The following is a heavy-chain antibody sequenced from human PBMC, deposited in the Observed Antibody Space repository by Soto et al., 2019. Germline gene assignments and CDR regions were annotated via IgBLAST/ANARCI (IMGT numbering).Heavy chain of an antibody. CDR3: ARDPGHSSGFCVSNFS. J-gene: IGHJ5*02. D-gene: IGHD6-19*01. CDR1: GFTFSSYG. CDR2: IWYDGSNK. V-gene: IGHV3-33*01. Sequence: PGGSLRLSCAASGFTFSSYGMHWVRQAPGKGLEWVAVIWYDGSNKYYADSVKGRFTISRDNSKNTLYLQMNSLRAEDTAVYYCARDPGHSSGFCVSNFSWGQGALVTVCS.